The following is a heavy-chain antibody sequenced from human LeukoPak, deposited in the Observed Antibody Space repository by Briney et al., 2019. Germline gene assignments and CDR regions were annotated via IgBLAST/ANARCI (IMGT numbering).Heavy chain of an antibody. V-gene: IGHV4-39*01. D-gene: IGHD3-22*01. J-gene: IGHJ3*02. Sequence: PSETLSLTCTVSGGSISSSSYYWGWIRQPPGKGLEWIGSIYYSGSTYYNPSLKSRVTISVDTSKNQFSLKLSSVTAADTAVYYCARLGGGNYYNSSGDAFDIRGQGTMVTVSS. CDR1: GGSISSSSYY. CDR2: IYYSGST. CDR3: ARLGGGNYYNSSGDAFDI.